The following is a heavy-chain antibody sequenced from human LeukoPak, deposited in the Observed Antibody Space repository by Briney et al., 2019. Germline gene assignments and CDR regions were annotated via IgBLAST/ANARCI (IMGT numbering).Heavy chain of an antibody. CDR1: GFTFSNYA. J-gene: IGHJ4*02. CDR3: ARDPWGIGPAFDY. CDR2: ISSSGDST. Sequence: PGGSLRLSCAASGFTFSNYAMGWVRQAPGKGLEWVSSISSSGDSTFYAASVKGRFTISRDTSNNTLSLQMNTLRDDDTAVYHCARDPWGIGPAFDYWGRGTLVTVSS. V-gene: IGHV3-23*01. D-gene: IGHD1-26*01.